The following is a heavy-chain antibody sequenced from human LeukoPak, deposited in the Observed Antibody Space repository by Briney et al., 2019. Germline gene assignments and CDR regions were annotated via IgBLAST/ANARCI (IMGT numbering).Heavy chain of an antibody. V-gene: IGHV3-23*01. CDR2: ISASGDVA. Sequence: GGSLRLSCAASGFTFSKFPMGWVRQAPGRGLEWVSAISASGDVAFYADSLRGRFTISRDNSKSTLYLQMNGLRAEDTAIFYCAKSLFTSATGTGRAFHIWGQGTRVTVSS. D-gene: IGHD1-1*01. CDR1: GFTFSKFP. CDR3: AKSLFTSATGTGRAFHI. J-gene: IGHJ3*02.